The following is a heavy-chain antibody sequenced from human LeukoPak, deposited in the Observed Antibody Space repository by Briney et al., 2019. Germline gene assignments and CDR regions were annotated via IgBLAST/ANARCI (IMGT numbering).Heavy chain of an antibody. Sequence: PGGSLRLSCVGSGFTFSSFAMSWVRQAPGKGLEWVSALSGDGFHAYYAESVKGRTTTSRDNSKNTLYLQLNNLRVEDTAVDYCAKGGHGSWGGHWGQGTLVTVSS. D-gene: IGHD3-16*01. V-gene: IGHV3-23*01. CDR1: GFTFSSFA. CDR2: LSGDGFHA. CDR3: AKGGHGSWGGH. J-gene: IGHJ4*02.